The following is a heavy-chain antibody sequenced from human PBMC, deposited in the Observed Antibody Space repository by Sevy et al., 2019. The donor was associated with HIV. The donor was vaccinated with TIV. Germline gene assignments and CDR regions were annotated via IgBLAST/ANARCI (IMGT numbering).Heavy chain of an antibody. Sequence: GGSLRLSCAASGFTFEDFGMSWVRQRPGKGLEWVCGIVGNGVSAGCADSMKGRFTISRDNAKNSLYLEMNSLRIEDTASYFCAREESCGGACYYSDHWGHGILVTVSS. J-gene: IGHJ4*01. D-gene: IGHD2-21*02. CDR3: AREESCGGACYYSDH. V-gene: IGHV3-20*04. CDR1: GFTFEDFG. CDR2: IVGNGVSA.